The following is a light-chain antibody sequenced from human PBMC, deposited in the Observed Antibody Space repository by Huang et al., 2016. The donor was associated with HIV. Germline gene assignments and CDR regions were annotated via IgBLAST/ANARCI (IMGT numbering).Light chain of an antibody. J-gene: IGKJ1*01. CDR1: QSVSSN. CDR2: GAS. CDR3: QQYNNWPPWT. V-gene: IGKV3-15*01. Sequence: EIVMTQSPATLSVSPVERATLSCRASQSVSSNLAWYQQRPGQAPRLLIYGASTSATSIPARFSGNGSGTEFTLTINSLQSEDFAVYYCQQYNNWPPWTFGQGTKVEIK.